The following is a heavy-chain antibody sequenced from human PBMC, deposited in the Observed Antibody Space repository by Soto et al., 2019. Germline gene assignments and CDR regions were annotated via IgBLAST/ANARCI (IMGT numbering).Heavy chain of an antibody. CDR3: ARQSPGGGYSYGYSLDY. J-gene: IGHJ4*02. V-gene: IGHV4-39*01. D-gene: IGHD5-18*01. Sequence: PSETLSLTCTVSGGSISSSSYYWGWIRQPPGKGLEWIGSIYYSGSTYYNPSLKSRVTISVDTSKNQFSLKLSSVTAADTAVYYCARQSPGGGYSYGYSLDYWGQGTLVTVSS. CDR1: GGSISSSSYY. CDR2: IYYSGST.